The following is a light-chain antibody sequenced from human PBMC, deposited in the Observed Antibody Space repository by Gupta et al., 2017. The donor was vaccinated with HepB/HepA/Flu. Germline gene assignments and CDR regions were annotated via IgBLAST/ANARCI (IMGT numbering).Light chain of an antibody. CDR2: GTI. Sequence: ETVLTQSPATLSLSPGERATLPCRASQSVETNLAWYQQKPGQAPRLLIYGTITRATNIPARFSGSGSGTEFTLTISSLQSEDFAVYYCHQYNTWPRDTFGGGTNV. CDR1: QSVETN. CDR3: HQYNTWPRDT. J-gene: IGKJ4*01. V-gene: IGKV3-15*01.